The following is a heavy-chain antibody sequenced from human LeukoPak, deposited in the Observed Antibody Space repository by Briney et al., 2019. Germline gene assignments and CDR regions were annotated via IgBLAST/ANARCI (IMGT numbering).Heavy chain of an antibody. Sequence: ASVKVSCKASGYAFSDYYIHWVRQAPGQGLEWIGWINPHSGGTNSAQKFQGRVTMTRDTSISTAYMELNNLRSDDTAVYYCMRSVGSTNWYAYWGQGTQVIVSS. D-gene: IGHD2-15*01. CDR1: GYAFSDYY. V-gene: IGHV1-2*02. CDR3: MRSVGSTNWYAY. J-gene: IGHJ5*01. CDR2: INPHSGGT.